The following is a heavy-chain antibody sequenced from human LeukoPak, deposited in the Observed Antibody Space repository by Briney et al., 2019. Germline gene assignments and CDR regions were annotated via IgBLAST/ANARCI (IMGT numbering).Heavy chain of an antibody. J-gene: IGHJ3*02. D-gene: IGHD3-3*01. Sequence: SETLSLTCAVYGGSFSGYYWSWIRQPPGKVLEWIGEINHSGSTNYNPSLKSRVTISVDTSKNQFSLKLSSVTAADTAVYYCARHPHYFWEGFDAFDIWGQGTMVTVSS. V-gene: IGHV4-34*01. CDR2: INHSGST. CDR3: ARHPHYFWEGFDAFDI. CDR1: GGSFSGYY.